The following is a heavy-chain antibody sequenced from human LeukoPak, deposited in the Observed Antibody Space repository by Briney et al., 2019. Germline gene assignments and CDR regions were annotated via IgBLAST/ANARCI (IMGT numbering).Heavy chain of an antibody. J-gene: IGHJ4*02. Sequence: ASVKVSCKASGYTFTSYYMHWVRQAPGQGLEWMGIINPSGGSTSYAQKLQGRVTMTTDTSTSTAYMELRSLRSDDTAVYYCARTFNVRGVIVLYYFDYWGQGTLVTVSS. CDR2: INPSGGST. CDR3: ARTFNVRGVIVLYYFDY. V-gene: IGHV1-46*01. D-gene: IGHD3-10*01. CDR1: GYTFTSYY.